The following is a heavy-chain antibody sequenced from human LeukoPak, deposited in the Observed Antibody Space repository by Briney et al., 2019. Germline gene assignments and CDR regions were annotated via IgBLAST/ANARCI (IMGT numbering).Heavy chain of an antibody. D-gene: IGHD2-2*01. J-gene: IGHJ5*02. Sequence: SETLSLTCAVSGGSISSSNWWSWVRQPPGKGLEWIGSIYYSGSTNYNPSLKSRVTISVDTSKNQFSLKLSSVTAADTAVYYCARRYCSSTSCYAGGGWFDPWGQGTLVTVSS. CDR3: ARRYCSSTSCYAGGGWFDP. V-gene: IGHV4-4*02. CDR2: IYYSGST. CDR1: GGSISSSNW.